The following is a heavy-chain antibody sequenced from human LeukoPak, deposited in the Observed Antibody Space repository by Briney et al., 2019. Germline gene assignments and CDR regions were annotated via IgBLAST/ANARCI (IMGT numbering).Heavy chain of an antibody. Sequence: PSETLSLTCTVSGGSISGHYWTWIRQPPGKGLEWIGYISSSGSTKYNPSLKSRVTISVDTSKNQFSLKLSSVTAADTAVYYCARANPSNYYGMDVWGQGTTVTVSS. CDR2: ISSSGST. J-gene: IGHJ6*02. CDR1: GGSISGHY. CDR3: ARANPSNYYGMDV. V-gene: IGHV4-59*11. D-gene: IGHD4-11*01.